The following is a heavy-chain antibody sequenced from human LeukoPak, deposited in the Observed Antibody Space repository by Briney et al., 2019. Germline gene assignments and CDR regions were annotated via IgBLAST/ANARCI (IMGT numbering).Heavy chain of an antibody. CDR1: GYTFTSYY. J-gene: IGHJ3*02. Sequence: GASVKVTCKASGYTFTSYYMHWVRQAPGQGLEWMGIINPNGGTSSYAPKFRGRVTMTRDMSTTTVYMELSSLRSEDTALYYCAREQETSSHDAFDIWGQGTMVTVS. V-gene: IGHV1-46*01. CDR3: AREQETSSHDAFDI. D-gene: IGHD2-2*01. CDR2: INPNGGTS.